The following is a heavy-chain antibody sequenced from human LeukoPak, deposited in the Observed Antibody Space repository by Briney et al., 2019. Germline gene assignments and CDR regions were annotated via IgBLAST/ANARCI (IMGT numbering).Heavy chain of an antibody. V-gene: IGHV4-34*01. J-gene: IGHJ3*02. Sequence: PSETLSLTCAVYGGSFGGYYWSWIRQPPGKGLEWIGEINHSGSTNYNPSLKSRVTISVDTSKNQFSLKLSSVTAADTAVYYCARTKDFWSGYSLAFDIWGQGTMVTVSS. CDR2: INHSGST. CDR3: ARTKDFWSGYSLAFDI. D-gene: IGHD3-3*01. CDR1: GGSFGGYY.